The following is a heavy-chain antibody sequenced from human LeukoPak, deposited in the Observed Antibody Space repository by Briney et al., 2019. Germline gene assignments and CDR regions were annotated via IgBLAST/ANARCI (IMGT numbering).Heavy chain of an antibody. CDR2: IYPGDSDT. V-gene: IGHV5-51*01. CDR3: ARAPTLPGIAVAGYWFDP. D-gene: IGHD6-19*01. Sequence: KHGESLKISCKGSGYSFTSYWIGWVRQMPGKGLEWMGIIYPGDSDTSYSPSFQGQVTISADKSISTAYLQWSSLKASDTAMYYCARAPTLPGIAVAGYWFDPWGQGTLVTVSS. J-gene: IGHJ5*02. CDR1: GYSFTSYW.